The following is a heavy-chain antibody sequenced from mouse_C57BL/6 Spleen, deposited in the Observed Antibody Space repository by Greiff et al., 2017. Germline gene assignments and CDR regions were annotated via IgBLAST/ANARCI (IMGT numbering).Heavy chain of an antibody. Sequence: VMLVESGPGLVQPSQSLSITCTVSGFSLTSYGVHWVRQSPGKGLEWLGVIWSGGSTDYNAAFISRLSISKDNSKSQVFFKMNSLQADDTAIYYCARNHYSNYFYAMDYWGQGTSVTVSS. CDR2: IWSGGST. V-gene: IGHV2-2*01. CDR1: GFSLTSYG. J-gene: IGHJ4*01. D-gene: IGHD2-5*01. CDR3: ARNHYSNYFYAMDY.